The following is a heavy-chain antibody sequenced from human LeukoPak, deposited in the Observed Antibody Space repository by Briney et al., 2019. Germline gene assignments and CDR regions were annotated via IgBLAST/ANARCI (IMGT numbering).Heavy chain of an antibody. J-gene: IGHJ3*02. CDR2: IYSSGST. D-gene: IGHD5-12*01. CDR3: ARGNSGYDYAFDI. V-gene: IGHV4-59*01. Sequence: SETLSLTCTVSGGSISSYHWSWIRQPPGKGLQWIGFIYSSGSTNYNPSLKSRVTISLDTSKNQFSLRVSSVTSADTAVYYCARGNSGYDYAFDIWGQGTMVTVSS. CDR1: GGSISSYH.